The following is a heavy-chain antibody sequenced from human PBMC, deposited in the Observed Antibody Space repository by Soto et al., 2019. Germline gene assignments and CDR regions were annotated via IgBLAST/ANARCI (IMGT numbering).Heavy chain of an antibody. CDR1: GFTFSSSA. CDR3: AHRPAMVRGVILGPYFDY. V-gene: IGHV3-23*01. J-gene: IGHJ4*02. CDR2: ISGSGGST. Sequence: PGGSLRLSCAASGFTFSSSAMSWVRQAPGKGLEWVSTISGSGGSTYYADSVKGRFTVSRDNSKNTLYLQMNSLRAEDTALYYCAHRPAMVRGVILGPYFDYWGQGTLVTVSS. D-gene: IGHD3-10*01.